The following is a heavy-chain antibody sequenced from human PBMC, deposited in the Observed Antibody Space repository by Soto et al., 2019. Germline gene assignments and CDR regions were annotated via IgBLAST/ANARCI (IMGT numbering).Heavy chain of an antibody. D-gene: IGHD3-10*01. CDR1: GGPMNNYY. CDR2: MGYNGFT. J-gene: IGHJ6*02. V-gene: IGHV4-59*08. CDR3: ARQGFGELHGLVDV. Sequence: QVQLPESGPGLVKPSETLSLTCTISGGPMNNYYCSWFRQPRGQGLEWIGYMGYNGFTRYNPSLRSRVAISLDTAKNQFSLNLSSVTAADTALYYCARQGFGELHGLVDVWGQGITVTLSS.